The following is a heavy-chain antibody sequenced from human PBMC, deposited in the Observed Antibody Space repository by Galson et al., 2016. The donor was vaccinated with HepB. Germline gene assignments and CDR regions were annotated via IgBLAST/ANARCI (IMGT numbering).Heavy chain of an antibody. CDR2: IYSSGTT. CDR3: ARSRVTPYFDY. V-gene: IGHV4-59*11. J-gene: IGHJ4*02. D-gene: IGHD4-23*01. CDR1: GGSISSHY. Sequence: ETLSLTCTVSGGSISSHYWSWIRQPPGKGLEWIGNIYSSGTTNYNPSLKSRLTISVDTSKNQFSLKLASVTAADTAVYYCARSRVTPYFDYWGQGTLVTVSS.